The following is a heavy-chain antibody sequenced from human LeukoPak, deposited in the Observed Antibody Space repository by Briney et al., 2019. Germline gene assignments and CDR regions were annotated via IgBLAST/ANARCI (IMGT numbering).Heavy chain of an antibody. CDR2: IYYSEST. CDR1: GGSITSSSYY. Sequence: SETLSLTCTVSGGSITSSSYYWGWIRQPPGKGLEWIGTIYYSESTYYNPSLKSRVTISVDTSKNQFSLKLSSVTAADTAVYYCARVGGMDYYYYMDVWGKGTTVTVSS. J-gene: IGHJ6*03. CDR3: ARVGGMDYYYYMDV. D-gene: IGHD1-14*01. V-gene: IGHV4-39*07.